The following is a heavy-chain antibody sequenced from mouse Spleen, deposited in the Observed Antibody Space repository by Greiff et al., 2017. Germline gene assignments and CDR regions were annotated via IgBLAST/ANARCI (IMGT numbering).Heavy chain of an antibody. Sequence: EVHLVESGGGLVQPGGSLKLSCATSGFTFSDYYMYWVRQTPEKRLEWVAYISNGGGSTYYPDTVKGRFTISRDNAKNTLYLQMSRLKSEDTAMYYCARRPTVVATYYAMDYWGQGTSVTVSS. V-gene: IGHV5-12*02. CDR2: ISNGGGST. CDR1: GFTFSDYY. CDR3: ARRPTVVATYYAMDY. J-gene: IGHJ4*01. D-gene: IGHD1-1*01.